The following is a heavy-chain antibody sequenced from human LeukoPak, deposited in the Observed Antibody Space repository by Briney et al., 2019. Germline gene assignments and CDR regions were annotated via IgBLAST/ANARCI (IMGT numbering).Heavy chain of an antibody. Sequence: GGSLRLSCAASGFTFSNYAMSWVRQAPGKGLEWVAVIWYDGNNKYYADSVKGRFTIARDNSKDTLYLQMNGLTVEDTAVYHCTRDPTPGAFDIWGQGTVVAVSS. CDR3: TRDPTPGAFDI. J-gene: IGHJ3*02. CDR1: GFTFSNYA. V-gene: IGHV3-33*08. CDR2: IWYDGNNK.